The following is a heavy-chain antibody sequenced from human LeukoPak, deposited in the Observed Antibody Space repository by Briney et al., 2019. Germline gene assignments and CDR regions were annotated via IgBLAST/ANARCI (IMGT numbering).Heavy chain of an antibody. CDR3: ARHGPRRDGYNYDY. Sequence: PETLSLTCTVSVASIRSYYWSWIRQPPGKGLECIGYIYYTGSTNYNYNPSLKSRVTISVDTSKSQFSLKLSSVTAADTAVYCCARHGPRRDGYNYDYWGPGTLVTVSS. D-gene: IGHD5-24*01. V-gene: IGHV4-59*08. CDR2: IYYTGSTNY. J-gene: IGHJ4*02. CDR1: VASIRSYY.